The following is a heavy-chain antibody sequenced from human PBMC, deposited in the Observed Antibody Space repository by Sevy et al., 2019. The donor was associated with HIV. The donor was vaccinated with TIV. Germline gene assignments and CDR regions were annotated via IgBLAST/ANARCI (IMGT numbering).Heavy chain of an antibody. CDR1: GFTLSRSG. V-gene: IGHV3-30*02. CDR2: IRYDGSKI. CDR3: AKDIIEAGYYFCMDV. D-gene: IGHD3-10*01. Sequence: GGSLRLSCAASGFTLSRSGMHWVRQAPGKGLEWVTFIRYDGSKIYYADSAKGRFTVSRDNSKNTLFLQMNSLRAEDTAVYYCAKDIIEAGYYFCMDVWGKGATVTVSS. J-gene: IGHJ6*03.